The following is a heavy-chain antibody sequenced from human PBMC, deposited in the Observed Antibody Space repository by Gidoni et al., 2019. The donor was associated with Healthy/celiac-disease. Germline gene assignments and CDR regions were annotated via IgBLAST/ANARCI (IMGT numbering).Heavy chain of an antibody. CDR1: GGSISSYY. J-gene: IGHJ3*02. CDR2: IYYSGST. V-gene: IGHV4-59*01. Sequence: QVQMQESGTGLVKPSEPLSLTCTVSGGSISSYYRGWIRQPPGKGLDWIGYIYYSGSTNSNPSLKSRVTISVDTSKNQYSLKLGSVTAADTAVYYCARVGSSGEDAFDIWSQGAMVTVSS. CDR3: ARVGSSGEDAFDI. D-gene: IGHD6-19*01.